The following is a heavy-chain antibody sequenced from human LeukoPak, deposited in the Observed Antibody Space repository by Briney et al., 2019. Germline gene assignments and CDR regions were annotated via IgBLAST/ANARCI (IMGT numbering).Heavy chain of an antibody. CDR2: INPNSGGT. CDR1: GYTFTGYY. CDR3: ARAQVEYCSGGRCYSGY. V-gene: IGHV1-2*02. Sequence: GASVKVSCKASGYTFTGYYINWVRQAPGQGVEWMGWINPNSGGTNYAQKFRGRVTMTRDTSISTAYMELSRLRSDDTAVYYCARAQVEYCSGGRCYSGYWGQGTLVTVSS. J-gene: IGHJ4*02. D-gene: IGHD2-15*01.